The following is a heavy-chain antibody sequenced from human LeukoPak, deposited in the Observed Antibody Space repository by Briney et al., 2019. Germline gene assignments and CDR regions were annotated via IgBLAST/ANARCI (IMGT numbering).Heavy chain of an antibody. V-gene: IGHV3-7*01. CDR2: IKQDGSEK. Sequence: GGSLRLSCAASGFTFSSYWMSWVRQAPGKGLEWVANIKQDGSEKYYVDSVKGRFTISRDNAKNSLYLQMNSLRAEDTAVNYCARVGSSLGWERELRRAFLDVWGKGTTVTVSS. J-gene: IGHJ6*04. CDR1: GFTFSSYW. CDR3: ARVGSSLGWERELRRAFLDV. D-gene: IGHD1-26*01.